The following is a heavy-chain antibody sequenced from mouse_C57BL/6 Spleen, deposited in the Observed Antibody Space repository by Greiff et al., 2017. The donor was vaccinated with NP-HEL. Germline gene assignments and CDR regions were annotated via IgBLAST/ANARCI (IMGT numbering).Heavy chain of an antibody. CDR1: GYTFTSYW. CDR2: IYPGSGST. CDR3: ARMITTEGYYCAMDY. J-gene: IGHJ4*01. Sequence: QVQLKQPGAELVKPGASVKMSCKASGYTFTSYWITWVKQRPGQGLEWIGDIYPGSGSTNYNEKFKSKATLTVDTSSSTAYMQLSSLTSEDSAVYYCARMITTEGYYCAMDYWGQGTSVTVSS. D-gene: IGHD2-4*01. V-gene: IGHV1-55*01.